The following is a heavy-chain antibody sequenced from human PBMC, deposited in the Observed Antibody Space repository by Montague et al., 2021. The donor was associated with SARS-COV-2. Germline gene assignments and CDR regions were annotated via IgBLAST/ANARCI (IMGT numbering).Heavy chain of an antibody. Sequence: SLRLSCAASGFTSSSFAMSWVRQAPGKGLEWVSVMYSDGINTFYADSVKGRFTISRDNSKNTLYLQLNSLRAEDTAVYYCARFGETYRDFDCWGQGTLVTVSS. V-gene: IGHV3-23*03. CDR1: GFTSSSFA. J-gene: IGHJ4*02. CDR2: MYSDGINT. CDR3: ARFGETYRDFDC. D-gene: IGHD3-10*01.